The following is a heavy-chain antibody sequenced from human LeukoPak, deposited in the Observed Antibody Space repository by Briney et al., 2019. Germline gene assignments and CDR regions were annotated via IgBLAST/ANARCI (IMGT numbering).Heavy chain of an antibody. CDR2: INPSGGST. D-gene: IGHD3-10*01. J-gene: IGHJ4*02. V-gene: IGHV1-46*01. Sequence: ASVKVSCKASGYTFTSYYMHWVRQAPGQGLEWMGIINPSGGSTSYAQKFQGRVTMTRDTSTSTVYMELSSLRSEDTAVYYCARDFNPRSYGSGSYLDYWGQGTLVTASS. CDR3: ARDFNPRSYGSGSYLDY. CDR1: GYTFTSYY.